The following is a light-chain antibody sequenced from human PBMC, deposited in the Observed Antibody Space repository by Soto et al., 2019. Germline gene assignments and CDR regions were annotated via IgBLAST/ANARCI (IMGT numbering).Light chain of an antibody. CDR1: QSVSNNY. J-gene: IGKJ1*01. CDR2: GAS. V-gene: IGKV3-20*01. CDR3: QQYGSSGT. Sequence: GLTQSPATLSLSPGERATLSCRASQSVSNNYLAWYQQKPGQAPRLLIYGASNRATGIPDRFSGSGSGTDFTLTISRLEPEDFAVYYCQQYGSSGTFGQGTNVDIK.